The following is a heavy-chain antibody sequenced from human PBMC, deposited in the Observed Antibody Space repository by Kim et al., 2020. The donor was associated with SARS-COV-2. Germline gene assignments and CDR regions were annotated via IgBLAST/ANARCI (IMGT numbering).Heavy chain of an antibody. Sequence: SGKGRFSISRDNSKNTLDLQMNSLRAEDTAVYYCAKGAYCCSTSCPGDYWGQGTLVTVSS. V-gene: IGHV3-23*01. CDR3: AKGAYCCSTSCPGDY. D-gene: IGHD2-2*01. J-gene: IGHJ4*02.